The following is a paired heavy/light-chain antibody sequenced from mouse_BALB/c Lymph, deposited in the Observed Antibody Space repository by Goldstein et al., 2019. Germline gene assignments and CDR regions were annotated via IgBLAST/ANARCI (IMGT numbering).Light chain of an antibody. CDR1: QDISNY. CDR2: YTS. Sequence: DIQMTQTTSSLSASLGDRVTISCRASQDISNYLNWYQQKPDGTVKLLIYYTSRLHSGVPSRFSGSGSGTDYSLTISNLEQEDIATYFCQQGNTLPWTFGGGTKLEIK. J-gene: IGKJ1*01. CDR3: QQGNTLPWT. V-gene: IGKV10-96*01.
Heavy chain of an antibody. Sequence: QVQLKESGPGLVAPSQSLSITCTVSGFSLTSYGVHWVRQPPGKGLEWLGVIWAGGSTNYNSALMSRLSISKDNSKSQVFLKMNSLQTDDTAMYYCARDYGNYGFAYWGQGTLVTVSA. CDR2: IWAGGST. V-gene: IGHV2-9*02. D-gene: IGHD2-1*01. CDR1: GFSLTSYG. J-gene: IGHJ3*01. CDR3: ARDYGNYGFAY.